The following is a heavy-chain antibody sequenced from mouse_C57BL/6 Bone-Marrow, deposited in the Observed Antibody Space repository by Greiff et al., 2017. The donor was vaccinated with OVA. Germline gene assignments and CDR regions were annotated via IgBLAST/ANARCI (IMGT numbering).Heavy chain of an antibody. CDR3: ATLWYLDY. D-gene: IGHD2-1*01. J-gene: IGHJ2*01. CDR1: GYAFSSSW. V-gene: IGHV1-82*01. CDR2: IYPGDGAT. Sequence: VQLQQSGPELVKPGASVKISCKASGYAFSSSWMNWVKQRPGQGLEWIGRIYPGDGATNYNGKFKGKATLTADKSYSTAYMQLSSLTSEDSAVYFCATLWYLDYWGKGTTLTVSS.